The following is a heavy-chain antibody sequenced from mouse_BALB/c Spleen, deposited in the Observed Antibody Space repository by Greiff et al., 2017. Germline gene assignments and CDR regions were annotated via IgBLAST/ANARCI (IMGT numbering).Heavy chain of an antibody. Sequence: DVMLVESGGGLVQPGGSLRLSCATSGFTFSDFYMEWVRQPPGKRLEWIAASRNKANDYTTEYSASVKGRFIVSRATSQSILYLQMNALRAEDTAIYYCARDADYDYDWFAYWGQGTLVTVSA. J-gene: IGHJ3*01. D-gene: IGHD2-4*01. CDR2: SRNKANDYTT. CDR3: ARDADYDYDWFAY. V-gene: IGHV7-1*02. CDR1: GFTFSDFY.